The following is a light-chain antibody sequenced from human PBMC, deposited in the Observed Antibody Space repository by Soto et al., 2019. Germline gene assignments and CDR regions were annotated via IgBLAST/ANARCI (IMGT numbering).Light chain of an antibody. CDR3: AAWDDGLSGWV. CDR2: RNN. CDR1: SSNIRINY. J-gene: IGLJ3*02. V-gene: IGLV1-47*01. Sequence: QSVLTQPTSASGTPGQRVTISCSGSSSNIRINYVYWYQHLPGTAPKLLIYRNNQRPSGVPDRFSGSKSGTSASLAISGLRSEDEADYYCAAWDDGLSGWVFGGGTKLTVL.